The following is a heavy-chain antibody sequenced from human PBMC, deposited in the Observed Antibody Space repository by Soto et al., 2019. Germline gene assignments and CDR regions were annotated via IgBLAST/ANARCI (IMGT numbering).Heavy chain of an antibody. J-gene: IGHJ5*02. CDR3: ASLSTKS. CDR1: VFSFSSYS. Sequence: PGGSLRLSCAASVFSFSSYSMKWVRQSPGKGLEWVSYISSSSSNIYYADSVKGRFTISRHNAKNSLYLQMNSLRDEDTAVYYCASLSTKSWGQGTLVTVSS. V-gene: IGHV3-48*02. CDR2: ISSSSSNI. D-gene: IGHD5-12*01.